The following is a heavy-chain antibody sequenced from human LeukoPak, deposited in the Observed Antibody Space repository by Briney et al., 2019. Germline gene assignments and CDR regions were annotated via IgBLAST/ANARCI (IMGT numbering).Heavy chain of an antibody. Sequence: PGGSLRLSCAASGFTFSSYGMSWVRQAPGKGLEWVSAISGSGGSTYYADSVKGRFTISRDNSKNTLYLQMNSLRAEDTAVYYCAKGKVWDYYYMDVWGKGATVTISS. J-gene: IGHJ6*03. D-gene: IGHD7-27*01. CDR1: GFTFSSYG. CDR3: AKGKVWDYYYMDV. V-gene: IGHV3-23*01. CDR2: ISGSGGST.